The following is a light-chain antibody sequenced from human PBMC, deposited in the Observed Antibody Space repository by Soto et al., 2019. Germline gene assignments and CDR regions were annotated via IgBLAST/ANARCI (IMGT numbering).Light chain of an antibody. CDR3: PEYDRWPRT. CDR1: QSFTGH. V-gene: IGKV3-15*01. J-gene: IGKJ1*01. Sequence: SPAEISMSPGSATTLSCRSSQSFTGHLAWYQQKPGQAPRLLIHGASIRATGIAVRFSGSGSGTEFTLTISSLQSEDFAVYQCPEYDRWPRTFGEGTKVDI. CDR2: GAS.